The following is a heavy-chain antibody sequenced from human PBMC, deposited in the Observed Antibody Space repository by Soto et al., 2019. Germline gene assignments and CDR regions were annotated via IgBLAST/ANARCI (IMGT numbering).Heavy chain of an antibody. CDR3: ARDRDYYGSGSSFDY. V-gene: IGHV1-46*01. CDR1: GYTFTSYY. CDR2: INPSGGST. Sequence: QVQLVQSGAEVKKPGASVKVSCKASGYTFTSYYMHWVRQAPGQGLEWMGIINPSGGSTSYAQKFQGRVTMTRDTSTSTVYMELSGLRSEDTAVYYCARDRDYYGSGSSFDYWGQGTLVTVSS. D-gene: IGHD3-10*01. J-gene: IGHJ4*02.